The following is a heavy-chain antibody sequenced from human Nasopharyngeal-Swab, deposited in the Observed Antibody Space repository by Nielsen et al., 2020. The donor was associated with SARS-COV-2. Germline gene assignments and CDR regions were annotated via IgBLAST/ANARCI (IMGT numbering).Heavy chain of an antibody. J-gene: IGHJ4*02. Sequence: GESLKISCAASGFTFSSHWMHRVRQPPGKGLVWVSRIDSDGGATTYADSVKSRFTISRDNAQSSLFLQMSSLRAEDTAVYFCVREGSHKFDYWGQGTLVTVSS. V-gene: IGHV3-74*01. CDR3: VREGSHKFDY. CDR2: IDSDGGAT. CDR1: GFTFSSHW.